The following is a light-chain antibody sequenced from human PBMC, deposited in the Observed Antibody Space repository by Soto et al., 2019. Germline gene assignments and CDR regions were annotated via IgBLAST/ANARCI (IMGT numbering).Light chain of an antibody. Sequence: QSVLTQAACVSGSAGQSIAICCTGCSSDVGIYNYVSWYQQHPGKVPKLIIYEVTSRPSAVSIRSSGSKSGNTASLTISGLQPEDEADYYCSSYTTSSTRVFGTGTKVTVL. J-gene: IGLJ1*01. CDR1: SSDVGIYNY. CDR3: SSYTTSSTRV. CDR2: EVT. V-gene: IGLV2-14*01.